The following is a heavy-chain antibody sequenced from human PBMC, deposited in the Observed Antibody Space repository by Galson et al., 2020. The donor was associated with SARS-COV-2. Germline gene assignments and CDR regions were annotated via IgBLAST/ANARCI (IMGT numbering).Heavy chain of an antibody. CDR3: AREYVEEVQQLTGYSYYYYGMDV. CDR2: INSDGSST. CDR1: EFTFSNYW. Sequence: GESLKISCAASEFTFSNYWMHWVRQVPGKGLVCVSRINSDGSSTTYADSVKGRFTLSRDNAKNTLYLQMNSLRAEDTAVYYCAREYVEEVQQLTGYSYYYYGMDVWGQGTTFTVSS. V-gene: IGHV3-74*01. J-gene: IGHJ6*02. D-gene: IGHD6-13*01.